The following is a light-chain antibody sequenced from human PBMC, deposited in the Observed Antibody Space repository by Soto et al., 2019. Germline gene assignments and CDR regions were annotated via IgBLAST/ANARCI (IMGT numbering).Light chain of an antibody. CDR2: AAS. Sequence: DIQMTQSPSSLSASVGDRVTITCRASQVISNYLAWYQQKPGKVPKLLIYAASTLQSGVPLRFGGSGSGTDFTLTISSLQPEDVAAYYCQKYNSAPWTFGQGTKVEIK. CDR1: QVISNY. CDR3: QKYNSAPWT. J-gene: IGKJ1*01. V-gene: IGKV1-27*01.